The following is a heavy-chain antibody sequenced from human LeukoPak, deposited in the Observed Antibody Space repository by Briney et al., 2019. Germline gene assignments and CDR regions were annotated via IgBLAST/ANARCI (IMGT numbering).Heavy chain of an antibody. Sequence: GGSLRLSCAASGFTFSSYVVSWVRQAPGKGLEWVSSITSSGGRTYYADSVKGRFTISRDNSKTTLFLQMNSLRAEDTAVYYCAKDLVGATMGDYFDFWGQGTLVTVSS. CDR3: AKDLVGATMGDYFDF. CDR2: ITSSGGRT. CDR1: GFTFSSYV. J-gene: IGHJ4*02. V-gene: IGHV3-23*01. D-gene: IGHD1-26*01.